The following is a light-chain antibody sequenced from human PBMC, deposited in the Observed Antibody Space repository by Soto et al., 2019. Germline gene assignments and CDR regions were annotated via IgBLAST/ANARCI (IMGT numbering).Light chain of an antibody. CDR2: ADN. V-gene: IGLV1-40*01. CDR3: TSFSSSTSLYV. CDR1: SSNIGAGYD. Sequence: QSVLTQTPSVSGAPGQKITMSCTGSSSNIGAGYDVHWYQQVPGAAPRLLIYADNNRPSGVPDRFSASKSGTSASLAITGLQDEDEASYYCTSFSSSTSLYVFGTATKLTVL. J-gene: IGLJ1*01.